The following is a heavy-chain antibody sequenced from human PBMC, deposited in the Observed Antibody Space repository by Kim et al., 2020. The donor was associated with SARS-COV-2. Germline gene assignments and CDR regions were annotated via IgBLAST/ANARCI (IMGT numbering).Heavy chain of an antibody. CDR3: ARDRAFWSGPYYYYGMDV. D-gene: IGHD3-3*01. Sequence: KCRFTCSRDNSKNTLYLQMNSLRAEDTAVYYCARDRAFWSGPYYYYGMDVWGQGTTVTVSS. V-gene: IGHV3-30*07. J-gene: IGHJ6*02.